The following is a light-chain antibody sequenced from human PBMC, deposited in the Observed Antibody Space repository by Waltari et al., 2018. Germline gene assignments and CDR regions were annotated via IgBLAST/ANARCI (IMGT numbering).Light chain of an antibody. J-gene: IGLJ3*02. CDR2: EDT. CDR3: YSPDGSDNHAPWV. V-gene: IGLV3-10*01. CDR1: ALPPKS. Sequence: SYELTQPPSVSVSPGQTARITCSGAALPPKSASWYQQKSGQAPVLVIYEDTKRPSGIPERFSGSSSGTWVTLIISGAQVEDEADYYCYSPDGSDNHAPWVYGGGTKLTVL.